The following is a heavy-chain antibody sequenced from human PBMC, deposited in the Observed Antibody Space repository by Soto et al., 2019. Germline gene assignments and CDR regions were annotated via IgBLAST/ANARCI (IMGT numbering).Heavy chain of an antibody. Sequence: PSETLSLTCTVSGGSISSYYWSWIRQPPGKGLEWIGYIYYSGSTNYNPSLKSRVTISVDTSKNQFSLKLSSVTAADPAVYYCARGDQRREYYYYGMDVWGQGTTVTVSS. V-gene: IGHV4-59*01. D-gene: IGHD6-25*01. CDR3: ARGDQRREYYYYGMDV. CDR1: GGSISSYY. CDR2: IYYSGST. J-gene: IGHJ6*02.